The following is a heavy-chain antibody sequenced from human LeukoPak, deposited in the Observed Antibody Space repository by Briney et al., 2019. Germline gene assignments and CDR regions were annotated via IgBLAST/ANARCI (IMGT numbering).Heavy chain of an antibody. CDR2: INHSGST. Sequence: SETLSLTCAVYGGSFSGYYWSWIRQPPGKGLEWIGEINHSGSTNYNPSLKSRVTISVDTSKNQFSLKLSSVTAADTAVYYRARTRGMVRGVIGYWGQGTLVTVSS. J-gene: IGHJ4*02. CDR3: ARTRGMVRGVIGY. D-gene: IGHD3-10*01. CDR1: GGSFSGYY. V-gene: IGHV4-34*01.